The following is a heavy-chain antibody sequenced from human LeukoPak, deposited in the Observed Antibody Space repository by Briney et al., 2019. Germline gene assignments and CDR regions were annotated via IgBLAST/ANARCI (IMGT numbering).Heavy chain of an antibody. CDR2: IYSGGST. CDR1: GFTVSSNY. V-gene: IGHV3-53*01. J-gene: IGHJ4*02. CDR3: AGVPTTVTTVYFDY. Sequence: PGGSLRLSCAASGFTVSSNYMSWVRQAPGKGLEWVSVIYSGGSTYYADSVKGRFTISRDNSKNTLYLQMNSLRAEDTAVYHCAGVPTTVTTVYFDYWGQGTLVTVSS. D-gene: IGHD4-17*01.